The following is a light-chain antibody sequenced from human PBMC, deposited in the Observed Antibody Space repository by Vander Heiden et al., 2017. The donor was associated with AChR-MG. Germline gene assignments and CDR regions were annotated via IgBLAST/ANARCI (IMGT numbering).Light chain of an antibody. Sequence: EIVLTQSPGTLSLSPGERATLSCRASQSVSSSYLAWYQQKPGQAPRLLIYGASSRATGIPDRFSGSGSGTDFTLTINRLEPEDFAVYYCQQYGSSLQWTFGQGTKVEIK. J-gene: IGKJ1*01. CDR3: QQYGSSLQWT. CDR2: GAS. CDR1: QSVSSSY. V-gene: IGKV3-20*01.